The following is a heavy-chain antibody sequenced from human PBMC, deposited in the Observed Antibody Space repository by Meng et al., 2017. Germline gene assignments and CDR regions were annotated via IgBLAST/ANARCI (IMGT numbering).Heavy chain of an antibody. Sequence: SETLSLTCTVSGGSISSYYWSWIRQPPGKGLEWIGYIYYSGSTNYNPSLKSRVNISVDTSKNQFSLKLSSVTAADTAVYYCAREGGLTYYYDSGAFDIWGQGTMVTVSS. V-gene: IGHV4-59*01. CDR2: IYYSGST. CDR1: GGSISSYY. D-gene: IGHD3-22*01. CDR3: AREGGLTYYYDSGAFDI. J-gene: IGHJ3*02.